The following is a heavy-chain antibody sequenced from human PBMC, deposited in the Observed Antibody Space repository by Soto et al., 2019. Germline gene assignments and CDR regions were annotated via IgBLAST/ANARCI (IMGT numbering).Heavy chain of an antibody. D-gene: IGHD2-15*01. J-gene: IGHJ6*03. V-gene: IGHV4-31*03. CDR3: ARGGYCSGGSCYTSYYYMDV. CDR2: IYYSGST. Sequence: SETLSLTCTVSGGSISSGGYYWSWIRQHPGKGLEWIGYIYYSGSTYYNPSLKSRVTISVDTSKNQFSLKLSSVTAADTAVYYCARGGYCSGGSCYTSYYYMDVWGKGTTVTSP. CDR1: GGSISSGGYY.